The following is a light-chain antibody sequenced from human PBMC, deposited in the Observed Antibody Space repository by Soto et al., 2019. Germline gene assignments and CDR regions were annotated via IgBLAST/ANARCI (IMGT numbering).Light chain of an antibody. CDR1: QSVLYSSNNKKY. J-gene: IGKJ2*01. CDR2: WAS. CDR3: QQYDSTPPT. Sequence: DIVMTQSPDSLAVSLGERATINCKSSQSVLYSSNNKKYLAWYQQRPGQPPKLLIYWASTRESGVPDRFSRSGSGTDFTLTITSLQAEDVAVYYCQQYDSTPPTFGQGTKLEI. V-gene: IGKV4-1*01.